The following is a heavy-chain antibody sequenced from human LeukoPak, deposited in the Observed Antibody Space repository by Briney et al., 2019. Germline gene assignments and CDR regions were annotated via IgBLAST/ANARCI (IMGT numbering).Heavy chain of an antibody. CDR2: IYYSGST. D-gene: IGHD3-22*01. CDR1: GGSISSSSYY. J-gene: IGHJ6*03. V-gene: IGHV4-39*07. CDR3: ARDPDYYDSSGNYYYYMDV. Sequence: SETLSLTCTVSGGSISSSSYYWGWIRQPPWKGLEWIGSIYYSGSTYYNPSLKSRVTISVDTSKNQFSLKLSSVTAADTAVYYCARDPDYYDSSGNYYYYMDVWGKGTTVTVSS.